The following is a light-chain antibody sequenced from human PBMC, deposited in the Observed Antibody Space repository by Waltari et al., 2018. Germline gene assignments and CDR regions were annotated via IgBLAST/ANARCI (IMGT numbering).Light chain of an antibody. CDR1: ESISSF. J-gene: IGKJ3*01. CDR2: AVS. V-gene: IGKV1-39*01. Sequence: DIQMTQSPSSVSASVGDRVNITCRTSESISSFLNWYQQTPGRAPKLLIYAVSALQSDAPARFSRRGAGTEFTLTISSLQPDDFATYYCQQIYSGVNFGPGTRVDLK. CDR3: QQIYSGVN.